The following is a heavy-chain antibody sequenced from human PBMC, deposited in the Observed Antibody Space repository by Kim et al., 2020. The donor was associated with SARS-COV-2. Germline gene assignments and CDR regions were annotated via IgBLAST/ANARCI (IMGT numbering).Heavy chain of an antibody. Sequence: GGSLRLSCAASGFTFSSYGMHWVRQAPGQGLEWVAVISYDGSNRYHADSVKGRFTISRDKSKNTLSLQMNRLRTEDTAVYYCARGRGYSGHEPSYFDYWGQGTLVTVSS. V-gene: IGHV3-30*03. J-gene: IGHJ4*02. CDR3: ARGRGYSGHEPSYFDY. CDR1: GFTFSSYG. CDR2: ISYDGSNR. D-gene: IGHD5-12*01.